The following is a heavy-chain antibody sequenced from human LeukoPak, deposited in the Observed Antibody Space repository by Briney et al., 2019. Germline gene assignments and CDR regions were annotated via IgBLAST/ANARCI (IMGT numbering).Heavy chain of an antibody. J-gene: IGHJ4*02. V-gene: IGHV1-46*01. CDR1: GYTFTSNY. CDR2: IYPRDGST. Sequence: ASVKVSCKASGYTFTSNYIHWVRQAPGQGLEWMGMIYPRDGSTSYAQKFQGRVTMTRDTSTSTAYMELRSLRSDDTAVYYCARRDYYDSSGYLYWGQGTLVTVSS. CDR3: ARRDYYDSSGYLY. D-gene: IGHD3-22*01.